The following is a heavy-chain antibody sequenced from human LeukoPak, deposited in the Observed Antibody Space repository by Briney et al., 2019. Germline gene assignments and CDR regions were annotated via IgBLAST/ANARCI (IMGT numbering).Heavy chain of an antibody. D-gene: IGHD4-17*01. J-gene: IGHJ5*02. Sequence: SETLSLTCTVSGGSISSYYWSWIRQPPGKGLEWIGYIYYSGSTNYNPSLKSRVTISVDTSKNQFSLKLSSVTAADTAVYYCARGHYGDYRIWFDPWGQGTLVTVSS. V-gene: IGHV4-59*01. CDR3: ARGHYGDYRIWFDP. CDR2: IYYSGST. CDR1: GGSISSYY.